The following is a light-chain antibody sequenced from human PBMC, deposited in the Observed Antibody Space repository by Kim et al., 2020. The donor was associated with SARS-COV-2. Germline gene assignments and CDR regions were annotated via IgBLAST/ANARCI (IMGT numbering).Light chain of an antibody. CDR2: WAS. V-gene: IGKV4-1*01. J-gene: IGKJ4*01. Sequence: ATINCKTRQSSLDRSNNKNYLAWYQQKPGQPPKLLVYWASTRESGVPDRFSGSGSGTDFTLTISSLQAEDVAVYYCQQYYRTPPTFGGGTKVDIK. CDR3: QQYYRTPPT. CDR1: QSSLDRSNNKNY.